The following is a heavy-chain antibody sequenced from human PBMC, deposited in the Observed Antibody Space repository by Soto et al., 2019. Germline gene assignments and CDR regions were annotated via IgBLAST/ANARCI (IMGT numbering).Heavy chain of an antibody. CDR1: GFTFRTFA. J-gene: IGHJ5*02. V-gene: IGHV3-23*01. CDR2: IGSDGGGI. D-gene: IGHD2-15*01. CDR3: ARYRTPDISRLFDP. Sequence: PGGSLRLSCAGSGFTFRTFAMSWVRQAPGKGLEWVSAIGSDGGGIQHADSVKGRFTISRDNSRNTLYLQMDSLRAEDTAVYYCARYRTPDISRLFDPWGRGTLVTVSS.